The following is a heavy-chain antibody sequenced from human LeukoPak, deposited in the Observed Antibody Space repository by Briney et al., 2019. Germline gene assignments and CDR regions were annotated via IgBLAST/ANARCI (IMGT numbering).Heavy chain of an antibody. CDR3: ARGGPAYYDFWSGPYANWFDP. D-gene: IGHD3-3*01. V-gene: IGHV4-34*01. Sequence: SETLSLTCAVYGGSFGGYYWSWIRQPPGKGLEWIGEINHSGSTNYNPSLKSRVTISVDTSKNQFSLKLSSVTAADTAVYYCARGGPAYYDFWSGPYANWFDPWGQGTLVTVSS. CDR2: INHSGST. CDR1: GGSFGGYY. J-gene: IGHJ5*02.